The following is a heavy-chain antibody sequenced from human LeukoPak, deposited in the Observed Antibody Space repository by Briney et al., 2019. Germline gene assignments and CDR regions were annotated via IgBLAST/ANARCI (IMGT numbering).Heavy chain of an antibody. CDR3: ATGTRGYSYGYLYYYGMDV. J-gene: IGHJ6*02. V-gene: IGHV1-24*01. D-gene: IGHD5-18*01. Sequence: ASVKVSCKVSGYTLTELSMHWVRQAPGKGLEWMGGFDPEDGETIYAQKFRGRVTMTEDTSTDTAYMELSSLRSEDTAVYYCATGTRGYSYGYLYYYGMDVWGQGTTVTVSS. CDR2: FDPEDGET. CDR1: GYTLTELS.